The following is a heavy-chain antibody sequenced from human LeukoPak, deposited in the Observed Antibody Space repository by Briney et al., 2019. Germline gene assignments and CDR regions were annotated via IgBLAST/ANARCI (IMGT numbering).Heavy chain of an antibody. Sequence: GGSLRLSCAASGFTFSSYWMSWVRQAPGKGLEWVAVISYDGSNKYYADSVKGRFTISRDNSKNTLYLQMNSLRAEDTAVYYCARTMVRGVILATFDYWGQGTLVTVSS. CDR3: ARTMVRGVILATFDY. CDR1: GFTFSSYW. J-gene: IGHJ4*02. D-gene: IGHD3-10*01. V-gene: IGHV3-30*03. CDR2: ISYDGSNK.